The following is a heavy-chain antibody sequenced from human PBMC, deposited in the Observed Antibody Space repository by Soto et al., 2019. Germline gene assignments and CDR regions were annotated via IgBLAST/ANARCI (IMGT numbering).Heavy chain of an antibody. Sequence: SXTLSLTGTVSGGSISSYYWSWIRQPPGKGLEWIGYIYYSGITDYNPSLKSRVTISVDTSKSQFSLKLSSVTAADTAVYYCARGGGVYYFDYWGQGTLVTVSS. CDR3: ARGGGVYYFDY. CDR1: GGSISSYY. J-gene: IGHJ4*02. CDR2: IYYSGIT. V-gene: IGHV4-59*01. D-gene: IGHD2-8*02.